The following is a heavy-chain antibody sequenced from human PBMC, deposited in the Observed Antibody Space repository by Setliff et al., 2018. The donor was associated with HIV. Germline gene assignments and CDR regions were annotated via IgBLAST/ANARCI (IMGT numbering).Heavy chain of an antibody. CDR2: IKQDGSEK. CDR3: VVATNFYYYMDV. V-gene: IGHV3-7*01. J-gene: IGHJ6*03. D-gene: IGHD3-3*01. CDR1: GFTFSSYA. Sequence: PGGSLRLSCAASGFTFSSYAMSWVRQAPGKGLEWVANIKQDGSEKYYVDSVKGRFTVSRDNPKNSLYLQMNSLRDPRPLTIFAVVATNFYYYMDVWGTGTTVTVSS.